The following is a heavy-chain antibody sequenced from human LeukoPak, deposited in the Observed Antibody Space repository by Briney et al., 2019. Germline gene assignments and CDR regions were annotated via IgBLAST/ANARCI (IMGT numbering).Heavy chain of an antibody. CDR2: ISGSGGTT. J-gene: IGHJ6*02. Sequence: PGGSLRLSCAASGFTFSDYYMSWVRQAPGKGLEWVSVISGSGGTTYYADSVKGRFTISRDNSKKTLYLQMNSLRAEDTAVYYCAKDTTIIVVPAYGMDVWGQGTTVTVSS. CDR3: AKDTTIIVVPAYGMDV. D-gene: IGHD2-2*01. V-gene: IGHV3-23*01. CDR1: GFTFSDYY.